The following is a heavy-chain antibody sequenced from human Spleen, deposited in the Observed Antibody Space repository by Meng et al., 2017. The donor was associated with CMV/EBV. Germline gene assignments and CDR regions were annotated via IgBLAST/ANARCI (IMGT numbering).Heavy chain of an antibody. V-gene: IGHV3-30-3*01. Sequence: GGSLRLSCAASGFTFSSYAMHWVRQAPGKGLEWVTIISYDGTTQYYADSVKGRFTISRDNSKNTVYLQMNSLRAGDTAVYYCARGGCSTTCFSYWGQGTLVTVSS. D-gene: IGHD2-2*01. CDR2: ISYDGTTQ. CDR1: GFTFSSYA. CDR3: ARGGCSTTCFSY. J-gene: IGHJ4*02.